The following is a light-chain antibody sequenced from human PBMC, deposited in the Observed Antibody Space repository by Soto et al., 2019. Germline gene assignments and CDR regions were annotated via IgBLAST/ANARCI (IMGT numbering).Light chain of an antibody. V-gene: IGKV3-15*01. CDR3: QLYGISPH. CDR1: QSVSSD. CDR2: GAS. J-gene: IGKJ5*01. Sequence: EIAMTQSPATLSVSPGERATLSCRASQSVSSDLAWYHQKPGQAPRLLIYGASTRATGIPARFSGSGSGTDFTLTINRLEPEDFAVYYCQLYGISPHFGQGTRLEI.